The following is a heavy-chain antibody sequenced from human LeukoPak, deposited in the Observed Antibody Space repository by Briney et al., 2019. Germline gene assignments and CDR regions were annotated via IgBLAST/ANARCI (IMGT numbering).Heavy chain of an antibody. Sequence: SQTLSLTCAISGDSVSSNSAAWNWIRQSPSRGLEWLGRTYYRSKWYNDYAVSVKSRITINPDTSKNQFSLQLNSVTPEDTAVYYCARGLRNWNYGPGWFDPWGQGTLVTVSS. J-gene: IGHJ5*02. D-gene: IGHD1-7*01. CDR1: GDSVSSNSAA. CDR3: ARGLRNWNYGPGWFDP. CDR2: TYYRSKWYN. V-gene: IGHV6-1*01.